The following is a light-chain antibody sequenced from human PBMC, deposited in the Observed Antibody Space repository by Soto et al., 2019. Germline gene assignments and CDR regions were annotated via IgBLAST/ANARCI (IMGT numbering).Light chain of an antibody. J-gene: IGKJ1*01. CDR2: AAS. V-gene: IGKV1-39*01. CDR3: QQSYTTPWT. Sequence: IQMTHSPYSLSASLAESVTITVRASQSITTYLNWYQQKPGKAPKLLIYAASSLQSGVPSRFSGGGSGTDFTLTIRSLQPEDFATYHCQQSYTTPWTFGQGTKVDIK. CDR1: QSITTY.